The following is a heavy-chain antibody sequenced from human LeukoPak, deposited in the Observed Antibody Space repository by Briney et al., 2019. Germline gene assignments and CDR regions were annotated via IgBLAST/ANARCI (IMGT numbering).Heavy chain of an antibody. J-gene: IGHJ6*02. CDR3: ASLKVVPFGMDV. CDR1: GGSISSYY. Sequence: SETLSLTCTVSGGSISSYYWSWIRQPPGKGLEWIGYIYYSGSTNYNPSLKSRVTISVDTSKNQFSLKLSSVTAADTAVYYCASLKVVPFGMDVWGQGTTVTVSS. CDR2: IYYSGST. V-gene: IGHV4-59*01. D-gene: IGHD2-2*01.